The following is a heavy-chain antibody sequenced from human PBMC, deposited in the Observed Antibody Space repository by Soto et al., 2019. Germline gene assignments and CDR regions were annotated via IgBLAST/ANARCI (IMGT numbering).Heavy chain of an antibody. CDR3: ARDLRPYYDFWSGYYAYYYYGMDV. Sequence: PGGSLRLSCAASGFTFSSYSMNWVRQAPGKGLEWVSSISSSSSYIYYADSVKGRFTISRDNAKNSLYLQMNSLRAEDTAVYYCARDLRPYYDFWSGYYAYYYYGMDVWGQGTTVTVSS. CDR1: GFTFSSYS. J-gene: IGHJ6*02. D-gene: IGHD3-3*01. CDR2: ISSSSSYI. V-gene: IGHV3-21*01.